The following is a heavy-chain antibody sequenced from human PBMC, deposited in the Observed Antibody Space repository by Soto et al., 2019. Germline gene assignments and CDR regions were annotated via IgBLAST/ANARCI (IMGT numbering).Heavy chain of an antibody. J-gene: IGHJ1*01. V-gene: IGHV3-30-3*01. CDR3: ARESSGWTAEYFQH. CDR2: ISYDGSNK. D-gene: IGHD6-19*01. CDR1: GFTFSSYA. Sequence: LRLSCAASGFTFSSYAMHWVRQAPGKGLEWVAVISYDGSNKYYADSVKGRFTISRDNSKNTLYLQMNSLRAEDTAVYYCARESSGWTAEYFQHWGQGTLVTVSS.